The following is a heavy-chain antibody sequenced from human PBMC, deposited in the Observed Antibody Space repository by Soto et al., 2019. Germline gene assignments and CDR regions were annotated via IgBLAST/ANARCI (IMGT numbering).Heavy chain of an antibody. J-gene: IGHJ4*02. V-gene: IGHV4-61*01. CDR3: ARGATVTQFDY. Sequence: PXVSLSITCTVSGVSVSSGSFYWAWIRQPPGKGLEWIGFGSYSGTTNYKPSLKSRVTISVDTSRSQISLKVSSLTAADTAVYYCARGATVTQFDYWGRGTLVTVSS. CDR2: GSYSGTT. CDR1: GVSVSSGSFY. D-gene: IGHD4-17*01.